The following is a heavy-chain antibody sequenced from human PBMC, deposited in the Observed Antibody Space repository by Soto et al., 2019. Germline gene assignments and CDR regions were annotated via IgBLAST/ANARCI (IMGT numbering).Heavy chain of an antibody. V-gene: IGHV3-23*01. CDR2: ISDSGDST. Sequence: PGGSLRLSCAASGFTFSSFAMSWVRQAPGKGLEWVSVISDSGDSTYYADSVRGRFTISRDTSRSTLYLQMNRLRGDDTAIYYCAKAISDYYAPSDYLGQGTQHTVS. CDR3: AKAISDYYAPSDY. D-gene: IGHD3-22*01. CDR1: GFTFSSFA. J-gene: IGHJ4*02.